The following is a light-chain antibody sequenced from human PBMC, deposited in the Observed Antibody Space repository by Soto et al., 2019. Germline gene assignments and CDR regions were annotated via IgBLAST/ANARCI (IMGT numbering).Light chain of an antibody. CDR2: GNS. Sequence: QSALTQPPSVSGAPGQRVTISCTGSSSNIGAGYDVHWYQQLPGTASKLLMYGNSNRPSGVPDRFSGSKSGTSASLAITGLQAEDEADYYCQSSDISLSGSYVFGTGTKVTVL. J-gene: IGLJ1*01. CDR3: QSSDISLSGSYV. CDR1: SSNIGAGYD. V-gene: IGLV1-40*01.